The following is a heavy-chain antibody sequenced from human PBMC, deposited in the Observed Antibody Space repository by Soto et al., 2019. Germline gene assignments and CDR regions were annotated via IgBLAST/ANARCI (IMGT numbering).Heavy chain of an antibody. CDR3: ARARALGFWGNFRPQIGDCDL. CDR1: GGSIQSNDHY. J-gene: IGHJ3*01. Sequence: QVQLQESGPGLVKPSQTLSLTCSVSGGSIQSNDHYWTWIRQPPGKALEWIGYIYFSGRTFYRPSLQSRISMSVDTSTNQFSLNLNSVTAADTAVYYCARARALGFWGNFRPQIGDCDLWGQGTGVTVSS. V-gene: IGHV4-30-4*08. CDR2: IYFSGRT. D-gene: IGHD3-16*01.